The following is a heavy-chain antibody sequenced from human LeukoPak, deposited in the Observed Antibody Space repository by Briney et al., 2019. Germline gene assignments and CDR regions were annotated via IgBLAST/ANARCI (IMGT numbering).Heavy chain of an antibody. V-gene: IGHV1-18*01. CDR1: GDSFSNYG. J-gene: IGHJ6*02. D-gene: IGHD1-26*01. CDR2: ISADSGDR. Sequence: ASVKVSCKASGDSFSNYGFAWVRQAPGQGLEWMGWISADSGDRYYAQNFQHRVSMTTDTSTTTGYMELRSLRSDDTAVYYCASGSYLWGGMDVWGQGTTVTVSS. CDR3: ASGSYLWGGMDV.